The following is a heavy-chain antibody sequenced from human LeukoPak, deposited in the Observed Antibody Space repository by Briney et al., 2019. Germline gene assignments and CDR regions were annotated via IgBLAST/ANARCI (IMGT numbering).Heavy chain of an antibody. CDR3: TREICGSDCYSTFDY. J-gene: IGHJ4*02. Sequence: GGSLRLSCAASGFTFSTYNMNWVRQAPGKGLEWVSSISSSSSHTYYIDSVKGRFSISRDNTMNSLYLQMNSLRAEDTAVYYCTREICGSDCYSTFDYWGQGALVTASS. CDR2: ISSSSSHT. D-gene: IGHD2-21*02. V-gene: IGHV3-21*01. CDR1: GFTFSTYN.